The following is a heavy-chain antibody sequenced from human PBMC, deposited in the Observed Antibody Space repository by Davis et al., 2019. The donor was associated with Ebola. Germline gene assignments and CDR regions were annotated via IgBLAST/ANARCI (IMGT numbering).Heavy chain of an antibody. CDR2: IYSGGST. CDR1: GFTVSSHY. D-gene: IGHD1-26*01. Sequence: GESLKISCAASGFTVSSHYMSWVRQAPGKGLEWVSVIYSGGSTYYADSVKGRFTISRDNSKNTLYLQMNSLRAEETAVYYCTVGATKYYFDYWGQGTLVTVSS. V-gene: IGHV3-66*01. J-gene: IGHJ4*02. CDR3: TVGATKYYFDY.